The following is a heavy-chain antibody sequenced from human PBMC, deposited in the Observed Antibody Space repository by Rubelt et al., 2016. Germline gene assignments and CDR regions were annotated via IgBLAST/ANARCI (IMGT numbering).Heavy chain of an antibody. J-gene: IGHJ4*02. V-gene: IGHV3-23*01. D-gene: IGHD3-10*01. CDR3: AKDRAGRRRFGELVSLDY. Sequence: LEWVSAISGSGGSTYYADSMKGRFTISRDNSKNTLYLQMNSLRAEDTAVYYCAKDRAGRRRFGELVSLDYWGQGTLVTVSS. CDR2: ISGSGGST.